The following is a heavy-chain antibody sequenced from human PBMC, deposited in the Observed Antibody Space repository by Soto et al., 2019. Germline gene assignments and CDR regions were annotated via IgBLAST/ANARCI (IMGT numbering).Heavy chain of an antibody. CDR3: GHRRQSFDYSGLDV. D-gene: IGHD3-3*01. Sequence: SGPTLVNPTQTLTLTCTFSGFSLTTSGLGVGWIRQPPGKALEWLGVIYWNDDRRYNPSPRSRLTLSKDTSKNQVFLTMTNMDPVDTATXYCGHRRQSFDYSGLDVWGQGTTVTVSS. CDR1: GFSLTTSGLG. J-gene: IGHJ6*02. CDR2: IYWNDDR. V-gene: IGHV2-5*01.